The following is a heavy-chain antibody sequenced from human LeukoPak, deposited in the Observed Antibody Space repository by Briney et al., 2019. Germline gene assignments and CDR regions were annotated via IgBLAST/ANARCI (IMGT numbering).Heavy chain of an antibody. Sequence: SETLSLTCTVSGXSISGYYGSWIRQPPGKQLEWIGYIHPSGSTNYNPSLKSRVTISVDTSKNQFSLRLTSVTVADTAVYYCAEGVDRKKVDRWGQGTLVTVSS. J-gene: IGHJ4*02. CDR3: AEGVDRKKVDR. CDR2: IHPSGST. CDR1: GXSISGYY. D-gene: IGHD2-8*01. V-gene: IGHV4-4*08.